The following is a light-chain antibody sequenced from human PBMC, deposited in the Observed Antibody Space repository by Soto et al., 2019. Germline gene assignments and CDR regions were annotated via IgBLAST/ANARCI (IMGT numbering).Light chain of an antibody. CDR2: AAS. CDR1: QDIDSW. J-gene: IGKJ3*01. V-gene: IGKV1-12*01. Sequence: DIQMTQSPSSVSASVGDRVTITCRASQDIDSWLAWYKQKPGKAPKLLIYAASSLQSGVPSRFSGSGSGIEFTLTIASLQPEDFATYYCQQANSFPFTFGPGTKVDI. CDR3: QQANSFPFT.